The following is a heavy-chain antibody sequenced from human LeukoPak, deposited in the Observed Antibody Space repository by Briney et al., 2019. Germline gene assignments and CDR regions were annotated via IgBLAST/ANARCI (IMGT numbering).Heavy chain of an antibody. Sequence: RASVKVSCKASGYTFTGYYMHWVRQAPGQGLEWMGWISVYNGNTNNIQKLQGRVTMTRDTSTNTAYMELRSLRSDDTAVYYCARDAYTSGADYWGQGTLVTVSS. J-gene: IGHJ4*02. CDR1: GYTFTGYY. D-gene: IGHD3-16*01. CDR2: ISVYNGNT. CDR3: ARDAYTSGADY. V-gene: IGHV1/OR15-2*03.